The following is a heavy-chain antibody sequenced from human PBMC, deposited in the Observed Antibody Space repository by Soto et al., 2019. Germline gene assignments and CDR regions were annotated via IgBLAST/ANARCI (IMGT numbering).Heavy chain of an antibody. CDR1: GGSISSSSYY. V-gene: IGHV4-39*01. D-gene: IGHD1-26*01. CDR2: IYYSGST. Sequence: QLQLQESGPGLVKPSETLSLTCTVSGGSISSSSYYWGWIRQPPGNGLEWIGTIYYSGSTYYNPALKSPVAISVDTSKNQFSRKLSSVTAADTAVYYCARQGSGSYNAFDIWGQGTVVTVSS. J-gene: IGHJ3*02. CDR3: ARQGSGSYNAFDI.